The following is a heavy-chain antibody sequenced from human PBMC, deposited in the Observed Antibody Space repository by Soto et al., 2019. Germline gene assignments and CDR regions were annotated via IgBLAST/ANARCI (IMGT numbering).Heavy chain of an antibody. CDR3: AKPPMGGQEYYYMDV. J-gene: IGHJ6*03. CDR1: GFTFSSYA. D-gene: IGHD3-16*01. Sequence: GGSLRLSCAASGFTFSSYAMSWVRQAPGKGLEWVSAISGSGGSTYYADSVKGRFTISRDNSKNTLYLQMNSLRAEDTAVYYCAKPPMGGQEYYYMDVWGKGTTVTVSS. V-gene: IGHV3-23*01. CDR2: ISGSGGST.